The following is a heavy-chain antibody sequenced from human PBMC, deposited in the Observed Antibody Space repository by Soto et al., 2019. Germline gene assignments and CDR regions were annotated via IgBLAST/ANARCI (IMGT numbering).Heavy chain of an antibody. V-gene: IGHV1-3*01. CDR3: ARGGGLDD. D-gene: IGHD3-10*01. Sequence: QVQLVQSGAEVKKPGASVKVSCKASGYSFTSFPIHWVRQAPRQGLECMGWINAANGYTRYSQKFQGRVTITRDTSATTAYMDLSSLTSEDTAVYYCARGGGLDDWGQGTLITVSS. CDR2: INAANGYT. J-gene: IGHJ4*02. CDR1: GYSFTSFP.